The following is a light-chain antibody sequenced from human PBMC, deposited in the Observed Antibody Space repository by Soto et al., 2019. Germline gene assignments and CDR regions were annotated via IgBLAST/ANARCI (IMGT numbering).Light chain of an antibody. J-gene: IGLJ1*01. V-gene: IGLV2-14*01. CDR3: GSYTGSIYV. Sequence: PALNHPASVSWSPGDSITISCTGTSSDVGGYKFVSWYQQHPGKAPKLMIYEVSNRPSGVSSRFSGSKSGNTASLTISGLQAEDEADYYCGSYTGSIYVFGTGTKVTVL. CDR2: EVS. CDR1: SSDVGGYKF.